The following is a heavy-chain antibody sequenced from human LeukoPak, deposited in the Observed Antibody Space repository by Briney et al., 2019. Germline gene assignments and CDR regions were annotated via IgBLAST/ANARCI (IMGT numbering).Heavy chain of an antibody. D-gene: IGHD6-6*01. J-gene: IGHJ4*02. CDR1: GGTFSSYA. V-gene: IGHV1-69*06. CDR3: ARDPLDASDSSSYGY. CDR2: IIPIFGTA. Sequence: SVKVSCKASGGTFSSYAISWVRQAPGQGLEWMGGIIPIFGTANYAQKFQGRVTITADKSTSTAYMELSSLRSEDTAVYYRARDPLDASDSSSYGYWGQGTLVTVSS.